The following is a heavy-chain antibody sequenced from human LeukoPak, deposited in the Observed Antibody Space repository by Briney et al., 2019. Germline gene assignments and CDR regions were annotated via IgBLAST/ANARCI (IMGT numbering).Heavy chain of an antibody. J-gene: IGHJ4*02. D-gene: IGHD3-22*01. CDR1: GFTFSSYA. V-gene: IGHV3-23*01. Sequence: GGSLRLSCAASGFTFSSYAMSWVRQAPGKGGECVSAISGSGGSTYYADSVKGRFTISRDNSKIPLYLQMHSLRAEDTAVSYCVGYYDSSGYYPYYFAYWGQGTLVTVSS. CDR2: ISGSGGST. CDR3: VGYYDSSGYYPYYFAY.